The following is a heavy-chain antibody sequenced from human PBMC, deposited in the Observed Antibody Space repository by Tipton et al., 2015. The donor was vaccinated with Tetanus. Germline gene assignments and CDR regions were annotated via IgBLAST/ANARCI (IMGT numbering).Heavy chain of an antibody. J-gene: IGHJ4*02. CDR3: ARGTSRIVYYFDY. V-gene: IGHV3-7*04. Sequence: SLRLSCAGSGFPFMTYWMTWVRQAPGKGLEWVANIKRDGSEQHYVDSVKGRFTISRDNSKNTLYLQMNSLRAEDTAVYYCARGTSRIVYYFDYWGQGTLVTVSS. CDR1: GFPFMTYW. CDR2: IKRDGSEQ. D-gene: IGHD2-21*01.